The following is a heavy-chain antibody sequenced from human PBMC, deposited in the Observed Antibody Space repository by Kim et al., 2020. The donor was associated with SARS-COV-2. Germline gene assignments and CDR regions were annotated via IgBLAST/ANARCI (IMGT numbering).Heavy chain of an antibody. V-gene: IGHV1-24*01. Sequence: DGETIYAQKFQGRVTMTEDTSTDTAYMELSSLRSEDTAVYYCATDQWSDPWGQGTLVTVSS. J-gene: IGHJ5*02. CDR3: ATDQWSDP. CDR2: DGET.